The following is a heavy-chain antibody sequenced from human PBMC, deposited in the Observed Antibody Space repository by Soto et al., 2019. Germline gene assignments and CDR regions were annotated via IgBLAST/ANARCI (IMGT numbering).Heavy chain of an antibody. CDR1: GFSFSNYA. J-gene: IGHJ4*02. Sequence: GGSLRLSCAASGFSFSNYAMHWVRQAPGKGLEWVAVIWYDGSNKYYADSVKGRFTISKDNSQTTVYLQMNSLRAEDSAVYYCTRESEDLTSNFDYWGQGTLVTVSS. CDR3: TRESEDLTSNFDY. CDR2: IWYDGSNK. V-gene: IGHV3-33*01.